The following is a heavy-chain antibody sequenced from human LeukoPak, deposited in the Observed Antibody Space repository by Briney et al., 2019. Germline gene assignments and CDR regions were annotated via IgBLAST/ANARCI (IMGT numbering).Heavy chain of an antibody. V-gene: IGHV4-59*07. J-gene: IGHJ4*02. Sequence: SDTLSLTCTLSGRSISSYDWSWIRHPPGKGREWIGYIYCSGSTNYNPSLKSRVTISVDTSKNQFSLKLSSVTAADTAVYYCARGGNYDFWSGYYPIDYWGQGALVTVSS. CDR1: GRSISSYD. D-gene: IGHD3-3*01. CDR3: ARGGNYDFWSGYYPIDY. CDR2: IYCSGST.